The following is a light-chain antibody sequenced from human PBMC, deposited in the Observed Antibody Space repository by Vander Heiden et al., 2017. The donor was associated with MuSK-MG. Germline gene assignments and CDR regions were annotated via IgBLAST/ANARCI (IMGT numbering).Light chain of an antibody. CDR3: QAWDSKTVV. Sequence: SYDLTPPPSVSVSPGQTASITCSGDKLGDKYACWYQQKPGQTPVLVIYQDRKRPSGIPERFSGSNSGNTATLIISGTQSMDEADYYCQAWDSKTVVFGGGTKLTGL. CDR2: QDR. CDR1: KLGDKY. V-gene: IGLV3-1*01. J-gene: IGLJ2*01.